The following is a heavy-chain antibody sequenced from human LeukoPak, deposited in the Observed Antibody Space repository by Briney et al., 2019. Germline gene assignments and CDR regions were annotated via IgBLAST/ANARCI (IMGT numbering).Heavy chain of an antibody. CDR2: IRYDGSNK. J-gene: IGHJ4*02. CDR1: GFTFRSYG. D-gene: IGHD1-26*01. V-gene: IGHV3-30*02. Sequence: GWSLRLSCAASGFTFRSYGMHWVRQAPGKGLEWVAFIRYDGSNKYHTDSVRGRFTISRDNSKNTLYLQMNSLRAEDTAVYYCAKDPGGSYSHFDFWGQGTLVTVSS. CDR3: AKDPGGSYSHFDF.